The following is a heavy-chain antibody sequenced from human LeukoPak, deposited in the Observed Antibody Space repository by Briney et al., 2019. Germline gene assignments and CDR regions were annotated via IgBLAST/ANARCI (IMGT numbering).Heavy chain of an antibody. V-gene: IGHV3-64D*09. CDR2: ISDSGGST. CDR1: GFPFSSYA. D-gene: IGHD2-15*01. CDR3: VRGYSFGPYGMDV. Sequence: PGGSLRLSCSASGFPFSSYAMHWVRQAPGKALEYVSAISDSGGSTYYADSVKGRFTISRDNSKNTLYLQMSSLRAEDTAVYFCVRGYSFGPYGMDVRGQGTTVTVSS. J-gene: IGHJ6*02.